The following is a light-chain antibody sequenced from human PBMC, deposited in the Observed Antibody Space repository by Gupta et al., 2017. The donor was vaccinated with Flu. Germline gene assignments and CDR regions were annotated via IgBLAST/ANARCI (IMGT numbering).Light chain of an antibody. Sequence: SITISCAGTTSDVAAYNFVSWYQQSPGEAPKLIIYEVRKRPAGVSSRFSGSKSGSTASLTISGLQAEDEADYYRSSYTSNSTHVFGGGTKLTVL. J-gene: IGLJ2*01. CDR3: SSYTSNSTHV. V-gene: IGLV2-14*01. CDR2: EVR. CDR1: TSDVAAYNF.